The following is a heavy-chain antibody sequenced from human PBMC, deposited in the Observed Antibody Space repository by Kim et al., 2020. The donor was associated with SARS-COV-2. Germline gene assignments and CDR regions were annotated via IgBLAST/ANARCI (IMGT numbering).Heavy chain of an antibody. V-gene: IGHV3-48*02. J-gene: IGHJ4*02. CDR2: I. D-gene: IGHD2-21*01. CDR3: ARDWNCGIVV. Sequence: IYYAGSVKGRFTISRDYAKNSLYLQMSTVREADTAVYYCARDWNCGIVVWGPGTLVTVSS.